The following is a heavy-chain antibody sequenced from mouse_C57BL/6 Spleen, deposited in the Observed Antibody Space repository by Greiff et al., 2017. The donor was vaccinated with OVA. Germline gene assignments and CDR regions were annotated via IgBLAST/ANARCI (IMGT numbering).Heavy chain of an antibody. CDR3: ARRDYYSNYDYAMDY. J-gene: IGHJ4*01. D-gene: IGHD2-5*01. V-gene: IGHV1-52*01. Sequence: QVQLQQPGAELVRPGSSVKLSCKASGYTFTSYWMHWVKQRPIQGLEWIGNIDPSDSETHYNQKFKDKATLTVDKSSSTAYMQLSSLTSEDSAVYYYARRDYYSNYDYAMDYWGQGTSVTVSS. CDR2: IDPSDSET. CDR1: GYTFTSYW.